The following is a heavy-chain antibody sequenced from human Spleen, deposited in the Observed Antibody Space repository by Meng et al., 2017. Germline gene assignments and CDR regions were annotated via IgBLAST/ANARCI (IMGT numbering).Heavy chain of an antibody. D-gene: IGHD1-26*01. CDR2: ISSGGTT. Sequence: GESLKISCAASGFTFSSYGMHWVRQAPGKGLDWVSIISSGGTTYYADSVTGRFTISRDNSKNMLFLQMNSLRAEDTAVYYCARGATTVDYWGQGTLVTVSS. CDR1: GFTFSSYG. J-gene: IGHJ4*02. CDR3: ARGATTVDY. V-gene: IGHV3-NL1*01.